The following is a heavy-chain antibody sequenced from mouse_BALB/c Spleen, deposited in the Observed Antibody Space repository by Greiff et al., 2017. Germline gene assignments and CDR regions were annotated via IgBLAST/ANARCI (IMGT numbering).Heavy chain of an antibody. CDR2: IYWDDDK. J-gene: IGHJ4*01. CDR3: ARSPGGRNDAMDY. V-gene: IGHV8-12*01. Sequence: QVQLKESGPGILQPSQTLSLTCSFSGFSLSTSGMGVSWIRQPSGKGLEWLAHIYWDDDKRYNPSLKSRLTISKDTSRNQVFLKITSVDTADTATYYCARSPGGRNDAMDYWGQGTSVTVSS. CDR1: GFSLSTSGMG.